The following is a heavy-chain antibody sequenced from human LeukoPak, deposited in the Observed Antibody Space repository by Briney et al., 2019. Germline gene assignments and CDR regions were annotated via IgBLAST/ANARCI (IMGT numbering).Heavy chain of an antibody. Sequence: GGSLRLSCAASGFTFSNYGMHWVRQAPGKGLEWVAFIRYDGSIKYYADSVKGRFTISRDNSKNTLYLQMNSLRAEDMAVYYCAKDSVKVTTVRRVPHYMDVWGKETTVTISS. CDR3: AKDSVKVTTVRRVPHYMDV. D-gene: IGHD4-17*01. CDR1: GFTFSNYG. CDR2: IRYDGSIK. V-gene: IGHV3-30*02. J-gene: IGHJ6*03.